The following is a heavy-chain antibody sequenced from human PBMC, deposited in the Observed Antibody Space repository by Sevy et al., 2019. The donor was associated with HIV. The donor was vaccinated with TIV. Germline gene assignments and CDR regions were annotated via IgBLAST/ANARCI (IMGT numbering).Heavy chain of an antibody. CDR1: GLTFDDYA. V-gene: IGHV3-9*01. CDR3: AAGAAARRWFDS. D-gene: IGHD2-2*01. CDR2: ITWNSGGI. J-gene: IGHJ5*01. Sequence: GGSLRLSCVVSGLTFDDYAMHWVRRPPGKGLEWVSGITWNSGGIGYADSVKGRFTISRDNAKKSLYLQMNSLRIEDTAFYYCAAGAAARRWFDSWGQGTLVTVSS.